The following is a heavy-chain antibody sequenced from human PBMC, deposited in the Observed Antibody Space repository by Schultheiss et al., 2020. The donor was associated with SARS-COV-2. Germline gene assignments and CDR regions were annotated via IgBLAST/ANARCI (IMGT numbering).Heavy chain of an antibody. V-gene: IGHV3-30-3*01. CDR3: ARGMGGSTLDY. Sequence: GGSLRLSCAASGFTFSSYAMHWVRQAPGKGLEWVAVISYDGSNKYYADSVKGRFTISRDNSKNTLYLQMNSLRAEDTAVYYCARGMGGSTLDYWGQGTLVTVSS. D-gene: IGHD3-16*01. CDR1: GFTFSSYA. J-gene: IGHJ4*02. CDR2: ISYDGSNK.